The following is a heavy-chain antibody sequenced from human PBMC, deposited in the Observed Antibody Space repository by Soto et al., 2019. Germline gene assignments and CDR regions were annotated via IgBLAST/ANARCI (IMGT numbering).Heavy chain of an antibody. V-gene: IGHV4-4*02. CDR3: ARSRGGATTWYFDL. CDR2: IYHSGST. Sequence: PSETLSLTCAVSGGSISSSNWWSWVRQPPGKGLEWIGEIYHSGSTNYNPSLKSRVTISVDKSKNQFSLKLSSVTAADTAVYYCARSRGGATTWYFDLWGRGTLVTVSS. D-gene: IGHD1-26*01. CDR1: GGSISSSNW. J-gene: IGHJ2*01.